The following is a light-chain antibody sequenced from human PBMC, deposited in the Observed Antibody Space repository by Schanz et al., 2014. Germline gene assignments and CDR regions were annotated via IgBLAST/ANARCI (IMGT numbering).Light chain of an antibody. CDR1: QGISSH. V-gene: IGKV1-9*01. CDR3: QQVNGYVGT. CDR2: GAS. Sequence: IQLTQSPSSLSASVGDRVTITCRASQGISSHLAWYQQKPGKAPKLLIYGASTLQIGVPSRFSGSGSGTDFTLDISSLQPEDFANYYCQQVNGYVGTFGQGTKVEIK. J-gene: IGKJ1*01.